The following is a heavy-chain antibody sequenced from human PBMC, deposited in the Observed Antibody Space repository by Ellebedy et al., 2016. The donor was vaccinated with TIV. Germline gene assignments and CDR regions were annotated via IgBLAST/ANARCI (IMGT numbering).Heavy chain of an antibody. CDR1: GFTLSSFD. J-gene: IGHJ4*02. CDR3: AKDVVGVPGRRGGFDY. V-gene: IGHV3-13*01. Sequence: GGSLRLXXAASGFTLSSFDMLWVRQVRGKGLEWVSVIGFGGDTYYPDSVKGRFTISRDNSKNTVYLQMNSLRAEDTAVYYCAKDVVGVPGRRGGFDYWGQGTLVTVSS. CDR2: IGFGGDT. D-gene: IGHD2-2*01.